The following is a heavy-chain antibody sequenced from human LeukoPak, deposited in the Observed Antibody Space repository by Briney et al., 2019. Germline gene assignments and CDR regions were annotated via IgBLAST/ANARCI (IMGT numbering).Heavy chain of an antibody. CDR2: IYPGGTT. J-gene: IGHJ4*02. CDR1: GYSVSSAHY. D-gene: IGHD6-13*01. Sequence: KPSETLSLTCAVSGYSVSSAHYWDWIRQPPGEGLEWIGTIYPGGTTYYNPSLGSRITISIDASKNHFSLRLSSVTTADTAVYYCARRIASAMTGFDYWGQGALVAVSS. CDR3: ARRIASAMTGFDY. V-gene: IGHV4-38-2*01.